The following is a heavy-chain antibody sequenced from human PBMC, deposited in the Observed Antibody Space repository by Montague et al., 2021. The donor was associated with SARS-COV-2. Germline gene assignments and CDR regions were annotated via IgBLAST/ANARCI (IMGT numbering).Heavy chain of an antibody. J-gene: IGHJ4*02. CDR3: ARDRGMTMVTTGDY. CDR2: ISSSSSYI. Sequence: SLRLSCAASGFTFSSYSMNWVRQAPGKGLEWVSSISSSSSYIYYADSVKGRFTISRDNAKNSLYLQMNSLRAEDTAVYYCARDRGMTMVTTGDYWGQGTLVTVSS. CDR1: GFTFSSYS. V-gene: IGHV3-21*01. D-gene: IGHD4-17*01.